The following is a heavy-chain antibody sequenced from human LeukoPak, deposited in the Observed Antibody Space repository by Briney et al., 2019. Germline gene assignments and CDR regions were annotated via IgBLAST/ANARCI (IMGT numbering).Heavy chain of an antibody. D-gene: IGHD1-1*01. Sequence: GGSLRLSCAASGFTFSSHGMNWVRQAPGKGLAGVAFIRYDGSNKYYEDSVKGRFTISRDNSKNTLYLQMNSLRAEDTAVYYCAKEFHDRGGDYWGQGTLVTVSS. J-gene: IGHJ4*02. CDR1: GFTFSSHG. CDR2: IRYDGSNK. CDR3: AKEFHDRGGDY. V-gene: IGHV3-30*02.